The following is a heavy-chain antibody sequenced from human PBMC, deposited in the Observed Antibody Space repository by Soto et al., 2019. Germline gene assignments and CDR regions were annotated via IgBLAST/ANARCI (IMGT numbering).Heavy chain of an antibody. CDR3: ARDEGVPTLVGFDY. V-gene: IGHV1-18*04. J-gene: IGHJ4*02. CDR2: ISASNGDT. CDR1: GYSFPTYG. D-gene: IGHD1-1*01. Sequence: QVQLVQSGPEVKMPVASVKVSCKASGYSFPTYGFSWVRQAPGQGLEWVGWISASNGDTNYAQKFQGRVTMTTDRATNTAYMDLRSLTSDDTAVYYCARDEGVPTLVGFDYWGQGTLVTVSS.